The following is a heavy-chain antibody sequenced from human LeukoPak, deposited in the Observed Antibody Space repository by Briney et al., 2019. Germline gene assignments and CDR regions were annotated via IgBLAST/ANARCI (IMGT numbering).Heavy chain of an antibody. V-gene: IGHV4-59*01. CDR3: ARGKETTLIGYWFDP. J-gene: IGHJ5*02. CDR2: IYYSGST. CDR1: GGSISSYY. D-gene: IGHD4-17*01. Sequence: PSETLSLTCTVSGGSISSYYWSWIRQPPGKGLEWIGYIYYSGSTNYNPSLKSRVTISVDTSKNQFSLKLSSVTAADTAVYYCARGKETTLIGYWFDPWGQGTLVTVSS.